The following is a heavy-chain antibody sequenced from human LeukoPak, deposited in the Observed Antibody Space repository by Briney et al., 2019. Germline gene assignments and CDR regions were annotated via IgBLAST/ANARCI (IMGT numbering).Heavy chain of an antibody. V-gene: IGHV3-23*01. CDR3: AKGRWGIAGGHYYMDV. D-gene: IGHD3-16*01. Sequence: GGSLRLSCAASGFSFRTFAMSWVRQAPGKGLEWVSAASGSGASTYYADSVRGRFTISRDNSQSTLFLHMNNLRVEDTAVYYCAKGRWGIAGGHYYMDVWDKGTSVTVSS. CDR2: ASGSGAST. J-gene: IGHJ6*03. CDR1: GFSFRTFA.